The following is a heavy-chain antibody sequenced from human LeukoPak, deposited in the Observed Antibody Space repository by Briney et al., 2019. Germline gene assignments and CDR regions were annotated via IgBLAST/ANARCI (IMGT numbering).Heavy chain of an antibody. J-gene: IGHJ3*02. CDR1: SFAINNFW. CDR2: IYSDATTT. V-gene: IGHV3-74*01. CDR3: ARSGIGRAFDI. D-gene: IGHD1-26*01. Sequence: GGSLRLSCAASSFAINNFWMHWVRHGPGKGLEWVARIYSDATTTTYADSLRGRFSVSRDNAKNMVYLDFTGLRVDDTAVYYCARSGIGRAFDIWGRGATVTVSS.